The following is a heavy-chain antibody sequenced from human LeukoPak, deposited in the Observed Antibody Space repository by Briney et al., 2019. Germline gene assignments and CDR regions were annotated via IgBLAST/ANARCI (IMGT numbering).Heavy chain of an antibody. CDR3: ARLAYTGSYYFDY. D-gene: IGHD1-26*01. Sequence: GESLKISCKGSGYSFTNYWIGWVRQMPGKGLEWMGIIYPDDSDIRYSPSFQGQVTISADSSISTAYLQWSSLKASDTAMYYRARLAYTGSYYFDYWGQGTLVTVSS. CDR2: IYPDDSDI. V-gene: IGHV5-51*01. CDR1: GYSFTNYW. J-gene: IGHJ4*02.